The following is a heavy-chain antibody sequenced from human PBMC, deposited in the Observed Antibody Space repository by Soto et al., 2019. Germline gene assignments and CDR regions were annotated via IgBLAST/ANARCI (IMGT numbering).Heavy chain of an antibody. J-gene: IGHJ3*02. D-gene: IGHD4-17*01. CDR1: GGSISSYY. CDR2: IYYSGST. Sequence: SETLSLTCTVSGGSISSYYWSWIRQPPGKGLEWIGYIYYSGSTNYNPSLKSRVTISVDTSKNQFSLKLSSVTAADTAVYYCARHLRDDYGDHDAFDIWGQGTMVTVSS. CDR3: ARHLRDDYGDHDAFDI. V-gene: IGHV4-59*08.